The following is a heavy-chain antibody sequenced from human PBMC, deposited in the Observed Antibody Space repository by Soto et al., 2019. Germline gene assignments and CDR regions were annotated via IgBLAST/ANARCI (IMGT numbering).Heavy chain of an antibody. CDR3: AKRGGRGAGQGYYFDY. V-gene: IGHV3-23*01. J-gene: IGHJ4*02. Sequence: EVQLLESGGGLVQPGGSLRLSCAASGFTFSSYAMSWVRQAPGKGLEWVSAISGSGGSTYYADSVKGRFTISRDNSKNTRYLQMNSLRAEDTAVYYCAKRGGRGAGQGYYFDYWGQGTLVTVSS. CDR1: GFTFSSYA. CDR2: ISGSGGST. D-gene: IGHD1-26*01.